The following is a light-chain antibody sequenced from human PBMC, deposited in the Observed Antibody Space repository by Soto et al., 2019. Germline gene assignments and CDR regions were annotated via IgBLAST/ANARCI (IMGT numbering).Light chain of an antibody. CDR2: LGS. Sequence: DIVMTQSPLSLPVTPGEPASISCRSSQSLLHSNVYSYLDWYLQKPGQSPQLLIYLGSNRASGVPDRFSGSGSGTDFTLKISRVEAEDVGVYYCMQALQTPVTFGQGTRLEI. CDR3: MQALQTPVT. CDR1: QSLLHSNVYSY. V-gene: IGKV2-28*01. J-gene: IGKJ5*01.